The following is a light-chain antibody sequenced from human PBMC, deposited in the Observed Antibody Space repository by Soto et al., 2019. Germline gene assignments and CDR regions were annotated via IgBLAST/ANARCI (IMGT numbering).Light chain of an antibody. CDR3: QQHGSLPPT. J-gene: IGKJ1*01. CDR1: QSLSSNS. Sequence: EIVLTQSPGTLSLSPGETATLSCRASQSLSSNSMAWYQQRLGQAPRLLIFGASNRPTDIPDRFSGSGSGTDFNLSISRLEPEDFSVYYCQQHGSLPPTFGQGTRVDIK. CDR2: GAS. V-gene: IGKV3-20*01.